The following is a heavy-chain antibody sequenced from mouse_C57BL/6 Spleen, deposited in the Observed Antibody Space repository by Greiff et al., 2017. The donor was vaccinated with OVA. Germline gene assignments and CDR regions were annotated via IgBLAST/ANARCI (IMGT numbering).Heavy chain of an antibody. CDR1: GYTFTSYW. V-gene: IGHV1-50*01. D-gene: IGHD1-3*01. CDR2: IDPSDSYT. CDR3: ARKGVLKDY. Sequence: QVQLQQPGAELVKPGASVKLSCKASGYTFTSYWMQWVKQRPGQGLEWIGEIDPSDSYTNYNQKFKGKATLTVDTSSSTAYMQLSSLTSEDSAVYYCARKGVLKDYWGQGTTLTVSS. J-gene: IGHJ2*01.